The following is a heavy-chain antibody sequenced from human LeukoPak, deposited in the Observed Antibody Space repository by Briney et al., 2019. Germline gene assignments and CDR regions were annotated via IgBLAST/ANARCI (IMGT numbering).Heavy chain of an antibody. Sequence: SETLSLTCAAYGVSFSGYYWSWIRQPPGKGLEWIGEINHSGSTNYNPSLKSRVTISVDTSKNQFSLKLSSVTAADTAVYYCAGDTITMVRGVIDYWGQGTLVTVSS. D-gene: IGHD3-10*01. CDR3: AGDTITMVRGVIDY. V-gene: IGHV4-34*01. CDR2: INHSGST. CDR1: GVSFSGYY. J-gene: IGHJ4*02.